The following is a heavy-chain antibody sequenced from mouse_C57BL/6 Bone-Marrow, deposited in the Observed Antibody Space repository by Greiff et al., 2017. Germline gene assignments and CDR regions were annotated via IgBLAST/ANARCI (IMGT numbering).Heavy chain of an antibody. CDR1: GYTFTSYW. CDR2: IDPSDSYT. V-gene: IGHV1-59*01. J-gene: IGHJ4*01. Sequence: QVQLQQPGAELVRPGTSVKLSCKASGYTFTSYWMHWVKQRPGQGLEWIGVIDPSDSYTNYNQKFKGKATLTVDTSSSTAYMQLSSLTSEDSAVYYCARSFDYGSSLYAVDYWGQGTSVTVSS. CDR3: ARSFDYGSSLYAVDY. D-gene: IGHD1-1*01.